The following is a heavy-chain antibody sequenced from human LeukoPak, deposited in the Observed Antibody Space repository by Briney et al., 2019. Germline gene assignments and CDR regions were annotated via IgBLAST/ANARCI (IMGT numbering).Heavy chain of an antibody. J-gene: IGHJ4*02. CDR2: IYPGDSYP. Sequence: GESLXXSFXTXXYGFTSYWIAWGRRMPGKAQEWLGLIYPGDSYPRYSPSFQGQLPISADRSISTAYLQWSSLKASDTAMYYCARLSFGYWGQGTLVTVSS. CDR3: ARLSFGY. CDR1: XYGFTSYW. D-gene: IGHD3-10*01. V-gene: IGHV5-51*01.